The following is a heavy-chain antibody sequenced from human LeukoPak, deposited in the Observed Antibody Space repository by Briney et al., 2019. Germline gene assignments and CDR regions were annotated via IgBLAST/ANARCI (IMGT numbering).Heavy chain of an antibody. CDR1: GFTFSSYW. V-gene: IGHV3-7*01. CDR2: IKQDGSEK. J-gene: IGHJ4*02. CDR3: ARSHPDWYFDY. D-gene: IGHD3-9*01. Sequence: GGSLRLSCAASGFTFSSYWMSWVRQAPGKGLEWVANIKQDGSEKYYVDSVKGRFTISRDNAKNSLYPQMNSLRADDTAVYYCARSHPDWYFDYWGQGTLVTVSS.